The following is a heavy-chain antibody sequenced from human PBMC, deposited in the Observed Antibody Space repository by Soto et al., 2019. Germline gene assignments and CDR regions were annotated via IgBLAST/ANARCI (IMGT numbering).Heavy chain of an antibody. CDR2: ISSSSSYT. D-gene: IGHD3-3*01. J-gene: IGHJ6*02. V-gene: IGHV3-11*06. CDR3: ARYDFWRGQPGDYYYYGMDV. CDR1: GFTFSDYY. Sequence: GGSLRLSCAASGFTFSDYYMSWIRQAPGKGLEWVSYISSSSSYTNYADSVKGRFTISRDNAKNSLYLQMNSLRAEDTAVYYCARYDFWRGQPGDYYYYGMDVWGQGTTVTVSS.